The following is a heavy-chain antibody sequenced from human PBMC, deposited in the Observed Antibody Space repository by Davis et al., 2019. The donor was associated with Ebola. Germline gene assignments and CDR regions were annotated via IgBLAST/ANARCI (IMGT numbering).Heavy chain of an antibody. CDR3: VSHYYDSSGLGYYFDY. CDR2: ISAYNGNT. J-gene: IGHJ4*02. Sequence: ASVKVSCKASGYTFTSYGISWVRQAPGQGLEWMGWISAYNGNTNYAQKLQGRVTMTTDTSTSTAYMELRSLRSDDTAVYYCVSHYYDSSGLGYYFDYWGQGTLVTVSS. V-gene: IGHV1-18*04. CDR1: GYTFTSYG. D-gene: IGHD3-22*01.